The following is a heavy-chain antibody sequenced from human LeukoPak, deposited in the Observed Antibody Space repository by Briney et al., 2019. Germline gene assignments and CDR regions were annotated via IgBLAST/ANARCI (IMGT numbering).Heavy chain of an antibody. CDR3: AREGLLDSSDYGDLDY. CDR2: ISWNSVSI. Sequence: PGGSLRLSCAASGFTLDDYVMHWVRQAPGKGLEWVSGISWNSVSIGYADSVKGRFTISRDNAKNTLYLQMNTLRAEDTAVYYCAREGLLDSSDYGDLDYWGQGTLVTVSS. V-gene: IGHV3-9*01. CDR1: GFTLDDYV. D-gene: IGHD3-22*01. J-gene: IGHJ4*02.